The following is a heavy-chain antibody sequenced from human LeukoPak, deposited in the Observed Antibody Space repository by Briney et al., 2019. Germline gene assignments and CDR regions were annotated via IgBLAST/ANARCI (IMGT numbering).Heavy chain of an antibody. Sequence: ASVKVSCKASGYTFTGYYMHWVRQAPGQGLEWMGWINPNSGGTNYAQKFQGRVTMTRDTSISTAYMELSRLRSDDTAVYHCARVVKGLGYCSSTSCYQDGMDVWGQGTTVTVSS. CDR3: ARVVKGLGYCSSTSCYQDGMDV. D-gene: IGHD2-2*01. J-gene: IGHJ6*02. V-gene: IGHV1-2*02. CDR1: GYTFTGYY. CDR2: INPNSGGT.